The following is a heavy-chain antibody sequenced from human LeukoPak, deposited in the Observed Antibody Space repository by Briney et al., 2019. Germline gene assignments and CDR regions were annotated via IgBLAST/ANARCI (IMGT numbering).Heavy chain of an antibody. V-gene: IGHV3-30-3*01. Sequence: GGSLRLSCAASGFTFSSYAMHWVRQAPGKGLEWVAVISYDGSNKYYADSVKGRFTISRDNSKNTLYLQMNSLRAEDTAVYYCAKVMPPGRIRFYSYYMDVWGKGTTVTVS. J-gene: IGHJ6*03. CDR1: GFTFSSYA. CDR2: ISYDGSNK. CDR3: AKVMPPGRIRFYSYYMDV. D-gene: IGHD2-15*01.